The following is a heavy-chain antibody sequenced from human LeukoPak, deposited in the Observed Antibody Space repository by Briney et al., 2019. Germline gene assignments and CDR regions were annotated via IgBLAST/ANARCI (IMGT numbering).Heavy chain of an antibody. Sequence: GGSLSLSCAAPGFAFSVSWMHWVRQAPGKGLVWVSVIKSDGSGTAYADSVKGRFTISRDNAKNTVYLQMNSLRDEDTAVYYCAKDYFGSLEYWGQGTLVTVSS. CDR3: AKDYFGSLEY. J-gene: IGHJ4*02. CDR2: IKSDGSGT. V-gene: IGHV3-74*03. CDR1: GFAFSVSW. D-gene: IGHD2/OR15-2a*01.